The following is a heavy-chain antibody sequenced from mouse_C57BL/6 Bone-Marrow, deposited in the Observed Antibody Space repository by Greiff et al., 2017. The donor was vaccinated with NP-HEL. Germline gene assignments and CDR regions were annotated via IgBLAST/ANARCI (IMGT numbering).Heavy chain of an antibody. J-gene: IGHJ4*01. CDR1: GFTFSDYG. CDR2: ISNLAYSI. Sequence: EVMLVESGGGLVQPGGSLKLSCAASGFTFSDYGMAWVRQAPRKGPEWVAFISNLAYSIYYADTVTGRFTISRENAKNTLYLEMSSLRSEDTAMYYCARPGGAMDYWGQGTSVTVSS. V-gene: IGHV5-15*01. CDR3: ARPGGAMDY.